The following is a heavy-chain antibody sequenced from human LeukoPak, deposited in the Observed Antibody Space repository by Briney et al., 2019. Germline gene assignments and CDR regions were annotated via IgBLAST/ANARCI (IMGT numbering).Heavy chain of an antibody. CDR1: GGSISSSSYY. CDR2: IYYSGST. V-gene: IGHV4-39*01. Sequence: SETLSLTCTVSGGSISSSSYYWGWLRQPPGTGLEWIGSIYYSGSTYYNPSLKSRVTISVDTSKNQFSLKLSSVTAADTAVYYCARRAREGYYFDYWGQGTLVTVSS. D-gene: IGHD6-13*01. CDR3: ARRAREGYYFDY. J-gene: IGHJ4*02.